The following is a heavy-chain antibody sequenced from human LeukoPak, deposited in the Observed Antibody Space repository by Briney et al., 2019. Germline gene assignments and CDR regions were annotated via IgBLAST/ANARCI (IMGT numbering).Heavy chain of an antibody. CDR3: AKGWSFDI. J-gene: IGHJ3*02. Sequence: GGSLRLSCVASGFTFSTFWMTWVRQAPGKVLEWVANIKQDGTEKYYVDSVMGRFTISRDNAKNSLYVQMDSLRAEDTAVYYCAKGWSFDIRGQGTMVTVTS. CDR1: GFTFSTFW. CDR2: IKQDGTEK. V-gene: IGHV3-7*01. D-gene: IGHD2-15*01.